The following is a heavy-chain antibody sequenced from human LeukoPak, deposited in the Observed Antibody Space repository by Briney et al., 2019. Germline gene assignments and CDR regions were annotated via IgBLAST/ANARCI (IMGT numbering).Heavy chain of an antibody. CDR3: ARDLGLEGYGPGY. CDR2: IKKDGSEK. D-gene: IGHD3-10*01. CDR1: GDTLSGYW. V-gene: IGHV3-7*03. J-gene: IGHJ4*02. Sequence: GGSLRLSCVVSGDTLSGYWMTWVRQAPGKGLEWVANIKKDGSEKYYVDSVKGRFTISRDNAKNSLYLQMNSLRAEDTAVYYCARDLGLEGYGPGYWGQGTLVTVSS.